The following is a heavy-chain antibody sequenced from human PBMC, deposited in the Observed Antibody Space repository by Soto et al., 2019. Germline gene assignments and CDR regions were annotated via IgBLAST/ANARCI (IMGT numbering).Heavy chain of an antibody. Sequence: GGSLRLSCTASGFTFGDYAMSWFRQAPGKGLEWVGFIRSKAYGGTTEYAASLKGRFTISRDDSKSIAYLQMNSLKTEDTAVYYCISTVTTSYYFDYWGQGTLVTVSS. V-gene: IGHV3-49*03. D-gene: IGHD4-17*01. CDR2: IRSKAYGGTT. CDR3: ISTVTTSYYFDY. CDR1: GFTFGDYA. J-gene: IGHJ4*02.